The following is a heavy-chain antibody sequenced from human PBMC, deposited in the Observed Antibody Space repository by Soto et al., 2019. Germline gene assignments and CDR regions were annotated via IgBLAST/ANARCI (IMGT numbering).Heavy chain of an antibody. CDR1: GFTFSSYA. V-gene: IGHV3-23*01. CDR3: AKGSTTKRVQYYMDV. CDR2: ISGSGGST. Sequence: GGSLRLSCAASGFTFSSYAMSWVRQAPGKGLEWVSAISGSGGSTYYADSLKGRFTISRDNSKNTLYLQMNSLRAVDTAVYYCAKGSTTKRVQYYMDVWGKGTTVTVSS. J-gene: IGHJ6*03. D-gene: IGHD1-1*01.